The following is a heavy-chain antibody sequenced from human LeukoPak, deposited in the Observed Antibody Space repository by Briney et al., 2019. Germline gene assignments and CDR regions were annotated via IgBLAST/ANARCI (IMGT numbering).Heavy chain of an antibody. Sequence: GGSLRLSCAASGFTFSSYWMNWARQAPGKGLEWVSAISGSGGSTYYADSVKGRFTISRDNSKNTLYLQMNSLRAEDTAVYYCAKVVPAAIFPPPYFDYWGQGTLVTVSS. CDR3: AKVVPAAIFPPPYFDY. V-gene: IGHV3-23*01. D-gene: IGHD2-2*01. CDR1: GFTFSSYW. CDR2: ISGSGGST. J-gene: IGHJ4*02.